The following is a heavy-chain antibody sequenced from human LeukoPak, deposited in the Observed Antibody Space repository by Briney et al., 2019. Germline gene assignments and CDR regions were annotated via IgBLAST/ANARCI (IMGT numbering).Heavy chain of an antibody. CDR2: FDPEDGET. J-gene: IGHJ5*02. Sequence: VASVKVSCKVSGYTLTELSMHWVRQAPGKGLEWMGGFDPEDGETIYAQKFQGRVTMTEDTSTDTAYMELSSLRSEDTAVYYCTQEVTTYDSSGYYPYNWFDPWGQGTLVTVSS. CDR3: TQEVTTYDSSGYYPYNWFDP. CDR1: GYTLTELS. D-gene: IGHD3-22*01. V-gene: IGHV1-24*01.